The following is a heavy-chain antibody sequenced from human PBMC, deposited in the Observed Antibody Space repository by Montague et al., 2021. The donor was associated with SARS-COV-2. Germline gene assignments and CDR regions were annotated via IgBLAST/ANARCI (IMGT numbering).Heavy chain of an antibody. CDR3: ARGLWFGELLSLYYYGMDV. CDR2: TYYRSKWYN. V-gene: IGHV6-1*01. CDR1: GDSVSSNSAA. Sequence: CAISGDSVSSNSAAWNWIRQSPSRGLEWLGRTYYRSKWYNDYAVAVKSRITINPDTSKNQFSLQLKFVIPEDTAVYYCARGLWFGELLSLYYYGMDVWGQGTTVTVSS. D-gene: IGHD3-10*01. J-gene: IGHJ6*02.